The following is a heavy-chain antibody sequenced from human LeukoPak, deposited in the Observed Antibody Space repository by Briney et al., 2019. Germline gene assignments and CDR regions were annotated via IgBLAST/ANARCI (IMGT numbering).Heavy chain of an antibody. CDR2: ISYDGSNK. J-gene: IGHJ4*02. Sequence: GGSLRLSCAASGFTFSSYGMHWVRQAPGKGLEWVAVISYDGSNKYYADSVKGRFTISRDNAKNSLYLQMNSLRAEDTAVYYCAKEGGAGWYPYFDYWGQGTLVTVSS. CDR3: AKEGGAGWYPYFDY. D-gene: IGHD6-19*01. CDR1: GFTFSSYG. V-gene: IGHV3-30*18.